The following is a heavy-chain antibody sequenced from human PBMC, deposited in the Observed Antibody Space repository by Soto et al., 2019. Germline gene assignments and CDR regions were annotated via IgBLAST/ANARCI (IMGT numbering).Heavy chain of an antibody. V-gene: IGHV1-18*01. Sequence: ASVKVSCKASGYTFTSYGISWVRQAPGQGLEWMGWISAYNGNTNYAQKLQGRVTVTTDTSTSTAYMELRSLRSDDTAVYYCARLEGFPDYYGSGRRYYYGMDVW. CDR1: GYTFTSYG. CDR3: ARLEGFPDYYGSGRRYYYGMDV. J-gene: IGHJ6*01. CDR2: ISAYNGNT. D-gene: IGHD3-10*01.